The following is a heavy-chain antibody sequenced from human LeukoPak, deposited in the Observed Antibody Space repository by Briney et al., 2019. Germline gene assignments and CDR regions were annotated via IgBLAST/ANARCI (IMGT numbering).Heavy chain of an antibody. D-gene: IGHD3-10*01. V-gene: IGHV3-33*01. Sequence: GGSLRLSCAASGFTFSSYGMHWVRQAPGKGLEWVADIWYDGSNKYYADSVKGRFTISRDNSKNTLYLQMNSLRAEDTAVYYCAREDYGSGSYYNVFYFDYWGQGTLVTVSS. CDR2: IWYDGSNK. J-gene: IGHJ4*02. CDR3: AREDYGSGSYYNVFYFDY. CDR1: GFTFSSYG.